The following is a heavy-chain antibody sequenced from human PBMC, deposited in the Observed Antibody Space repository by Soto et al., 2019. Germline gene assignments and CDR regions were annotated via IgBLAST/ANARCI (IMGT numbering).Heavy chain of an antibody. D-gene: IGHD6-6*01. CDR1: GFSLSTDDVG. J-gene: IGHJ4*02. CDR2: VYWDDDR. Sequence: QITLKESGPPLVKPTQTLTLTCTFSGFSLSTDDVGVGWIRQFPGKALDWLAVVYWDDDRRYSPSLKSRLTNPKDPSKNQVVLTMSNMYPVGTATYYCAHTSYSISSFDYWGQGTLVTVSS. CDR3: AHTSYSISSFDY. V-gene: IGHV2-5*02.